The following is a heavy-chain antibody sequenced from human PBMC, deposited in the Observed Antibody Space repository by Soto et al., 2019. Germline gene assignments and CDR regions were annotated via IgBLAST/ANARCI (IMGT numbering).Heavy chain of an antibody. CDR3: ARDVSSSTSRGGFDP. CDR2: IYYSGST. V-gene: IGHV4-59*01. CDR1: GGSISSYY. J-gene: IGHJ5*02. D-gene: IGHD2-2*01. Sequence: PSETLSLTSTVSGGSISSYYWSWIRQPPGKGLEWIGYIYYSGSTNYNPSLKSRVTISVDTSKNQFSLKLSSVTAADTAVYYCARDVSSSTSRGGFDPWGQGNLVTLSS.